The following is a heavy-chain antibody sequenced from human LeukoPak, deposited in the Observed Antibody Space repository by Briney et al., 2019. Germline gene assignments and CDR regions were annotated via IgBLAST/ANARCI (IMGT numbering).Heavy chain of an antibody. D-gene: IGHD6-6*01. CDR1: GFSLSTSGMC. Sequence: SGPALVKPTQTLTLTCIFSGFSLSTSGMCVNWIRQPPGKALEWLARIDWDDAKYYSTSLKTRLTISKDTSKNQVVLTLTNMDPVXTATXFXVRTRDSGXSLFIDYWGRGTLVTVSS. J-gene: IGHJ4*02. V-gene: IGHV2-70*11. CDR2: IDWDDAK. CDR3: VRTRDSGXSLFIDY.